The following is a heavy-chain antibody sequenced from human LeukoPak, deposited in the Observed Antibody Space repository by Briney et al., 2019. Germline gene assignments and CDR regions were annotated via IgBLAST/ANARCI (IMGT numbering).Heavy chain of an antibody. J-gene: IGHJ4*02. V-gene: IGHV4-30-4*01. Sequence: PSETLSLTCAVYGGSFSGYYWSWIRQPPGKGLEWIGYIYYSGSTYYNPSLKSRVTISVDTSKNQFSLKLSSVTAADTAVYYCASLGPFDYWGQGTLVTVSS. CDR1: GGSFSGYY. CDR3: ASLGPFDY. CDR2: IYYSGST.